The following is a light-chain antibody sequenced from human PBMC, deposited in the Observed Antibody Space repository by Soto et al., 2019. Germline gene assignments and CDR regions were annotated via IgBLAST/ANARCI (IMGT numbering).Light chain of an antibody. CDR1: QSISIY. CDR2: GAS. V-gene: IGKV1-39*01. CDR3: QQTYTTPEIT. J-gene: IGKJ5*01. Sequence: DIQMTQSPSSLSASVGDIVTITCRASQSISIYLNWYQLKPWKAHNLLXYGASYLKSGVPTRFSGSGSGTDFTLTISSLQPEDFAIYYCQQTYTTPEITFGQGTRLEIK.